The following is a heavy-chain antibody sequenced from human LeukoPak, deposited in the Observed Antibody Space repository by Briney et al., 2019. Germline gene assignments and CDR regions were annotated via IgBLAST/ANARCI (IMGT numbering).Heavy chain of an antibody. CDR2: ISGSGGST. Sequence: GGSLRLSCAASGFTFSSYAMSWVRQAPGKGLEWVSAISGSGGSTYYADSVKGRFTISRDNSKNTLYLQMNSLRAEDTAVYYCAKAGYSRDYGDYDYLDYWGQGTLVTVSS. D-gene: IGHD4-17*01. V-gene: IGHV3-23*01. CDR3: AKAGYSRDYGDYDYLDY. CDR1: GFTFSSYA. J-gene: IGHJ4*02.